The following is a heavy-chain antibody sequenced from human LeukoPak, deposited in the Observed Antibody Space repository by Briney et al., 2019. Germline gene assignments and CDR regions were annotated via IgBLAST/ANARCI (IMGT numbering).Heavy chain of an antibody. CDR2: ISGSGGRT. CDR1: GFTFSSYA. J-gene: IGHJ4*02. CDR3: AKSLWFGEMGFDS. Sequence: PGGSLRLSCAASGFTFSSYAMSWVRQAPGKGLEWVSAISGSGGRTYYADSVKGRFTISRDNSKNTLSLQMNVLRAEDTAVFYCAKSLWFGEMGFDSWGQGTLVTVSS. V-gene: IGHV3-23*01. D-gene: IGHD3-10*01.